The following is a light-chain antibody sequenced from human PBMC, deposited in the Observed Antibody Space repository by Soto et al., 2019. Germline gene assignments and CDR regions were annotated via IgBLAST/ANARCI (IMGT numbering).Light chain of an antibody. CDR1: QSVSSY. J-gene: IGKJ3*01. CDR3: QHYGRSPGLFT. CDR2: DAS. Sequence: EIVLTQSPATLSLSPGERATLSCRASQSVSSYLAWYRQKPGQAPRLLIYDASNRATGIPDRFSGSGSGTDFTLTIDRLEPEDFAVYYCQHYGRSPGLFTFGPGTKVDIK. V-gene: IGKV3-20*01.